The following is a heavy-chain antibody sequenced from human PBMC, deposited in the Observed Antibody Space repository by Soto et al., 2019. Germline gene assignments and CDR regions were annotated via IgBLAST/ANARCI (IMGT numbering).Heavy chain of an antibody. D-gene: IGHD3-10*01. Sequence: QVQLVQSGAEVKKPGVSVKVSCTASGYTFTSYAISWVRQAPGQGLEWMGWISGYNGDTKYAQKFQGRVTMTTDTSTSTGYMELRSLGSDDTAVYYCARDRLTGNWFDPWGQGTLVTVSS. CDR3: ARDRLTGNWFDP. J-gene: IGHJ5*02. CDR1: GYTFTSYA. CDR2: ISGYNGDT. V-gene: IGHV1-18*01.